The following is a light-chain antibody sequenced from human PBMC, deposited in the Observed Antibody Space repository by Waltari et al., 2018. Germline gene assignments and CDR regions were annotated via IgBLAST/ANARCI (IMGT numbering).Light chain of an antibody. CDR2: DTS. CDR1: TGAVTSSHY. V-gene: IGLV7-46*01. Sequence: QAVVTQAPSLTVSPGGTGTLTCGSSTGAVTSSHYTYWFQQKHGQAPRTLIYDTSNKHSRTPARCSGSLRGGKAARTLAGAQPEDEAEYYCLLFYSGAEVFGGVTQLTVL. CDR3: LLFYSGAEV. J-gene: IGLJ2*01.